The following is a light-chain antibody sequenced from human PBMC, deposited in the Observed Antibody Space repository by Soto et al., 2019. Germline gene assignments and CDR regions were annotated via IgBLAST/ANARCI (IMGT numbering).Light chain of an antibody. Sequence: DVVMTQSPLSLPVTLGQPASISCRSSQSLVYSDGITYLNWFQQRPGQSPRSLIYKVFNRDSGVPDRFSGSGSGTDFTLKISRVEADDVGTYYCMQATHWPLTFGGGTKVEIK. CDR2: KVF. V-gene: IGKV2-30*01. J-gene: IGKJ4*01. CDR3: MQATHWPLT. CDR1: QSLVYSDGITY.